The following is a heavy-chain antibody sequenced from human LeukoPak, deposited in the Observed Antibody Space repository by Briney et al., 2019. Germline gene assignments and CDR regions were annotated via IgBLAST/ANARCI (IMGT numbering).Heavy chain of an antibody. CDR3: VRQYYDFWIFDI. D-gene: IGHD3-3*01. J-gene: IGHJ3*02. Sequence: GGSLRLSCAASGFTFSVYSMNWVRQAPGRGLEWVSSISGSSGSIYYADSLKGRFTISRDNANNSLFLQMGNLRAEDTAVYYCVRQYYDFWIFDIWGQGTLVTVSS. CDR1: GFTFSVYS. V-gene: IGHV3-21*01. CDR2: ISGSSGSI.